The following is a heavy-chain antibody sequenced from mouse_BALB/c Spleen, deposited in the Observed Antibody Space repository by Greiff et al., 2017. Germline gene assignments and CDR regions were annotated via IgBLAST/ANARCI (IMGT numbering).Heavy chain of an antibody. V-gene: IGHV14-1*02. D-gene: IGHD2-1*01. CDR1: GFNIKDYY. CDR3: ANGNYTFDD. CDR2: IDPENGNT. Sequence: EVQVVESGAELVRPGALVKLSCKASGFNIKDYYMHWVKQRPEQGLEWIGWIDPENGNTIYDPKFQGKASITADTSSNTAYLQLSSLTSEDTAVYYSANGNYTFDDWGQGTTLTVSS. J-gene: IGHJ2*01.